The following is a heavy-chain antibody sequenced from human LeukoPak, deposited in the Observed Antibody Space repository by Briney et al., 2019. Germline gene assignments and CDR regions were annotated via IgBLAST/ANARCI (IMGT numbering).Heavy chain of an antibody. D-gene: IGHD5-12*01. V-gene: IGHV3-74*01. CDR1: GFTFISYW. Sequence: GGSLRLSCAASGFTFISYWMHWVRQAPGKGLVWVSRINSDGSTTSYAASVKGRFTISRDTAKNTLYLQMNSLRGDDTAVYYCANPQSRGYDYLDYWGQGTLVTVSP. CDR2: INSDGSTT. CDR3: ANPQSRGYDYLDY. J-gene: IGHJ4*02.